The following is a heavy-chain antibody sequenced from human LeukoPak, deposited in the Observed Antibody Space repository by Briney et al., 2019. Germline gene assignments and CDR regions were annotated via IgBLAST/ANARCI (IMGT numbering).Heavy chain of an antibody. CDR2: ISYDGSNK. CDR1: GFTFSSYG. J-gene: IGHJ6*02. D-gene: IGHD3-22*01. V-gene: IGHV3-30*18. CDR3: AKDLHYYDSSGSERDYYYYGMDV. Sequence: GRSLRLSCAAFGFTFSSYGMHWVRQAPVKGLEWVAVISYDGSNKYYADSVKGRFTISRDNSKNTLYLQMNSLRAEDTAVYYCAKDLHYYDSSGSERDYYYYGMDVWGQGTTVTVSS.